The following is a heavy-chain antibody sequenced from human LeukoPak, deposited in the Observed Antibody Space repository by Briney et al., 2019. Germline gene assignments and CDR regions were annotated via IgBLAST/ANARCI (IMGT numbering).Heavy chain of an antibody. D-gene: IGHD5-18*01. J-gene: IGHJ4*02. CDR3: AKGRGYSYGSHDY. V-gene: IGHV3-23*01. Sequence: PGGSLSLSCAASGFTFSSYAMSWVRQAPGKGLEWVSAISGSGGSTYYADSVKGRFTISRDNSKNTLYLQMNSLRAEDTAVYYCAKGRGYSYGSHDYWGQGTLVTVSS. CDR2: ISGSGGST. CDR1: GFTFSSYA.